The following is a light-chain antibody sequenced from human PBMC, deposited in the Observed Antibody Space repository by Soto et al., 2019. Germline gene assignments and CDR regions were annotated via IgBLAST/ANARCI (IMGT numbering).Light chain of an antibody. V-gene: IGLV2-14*01. CDR2: EVS. CDR3: SSYTSSSTLV. Sequence: QSVLTQPASVSGSPGQSITISCTGTSSDVGGYNYVSWYQQHPGKAPKLVIYEVSNRPSGVSNRFSGSTSGNTASLTISGLQAEDEADYYCSSYTSSSTLVFGGGTKLTVL. CDR1: SSDVGGYNY. J-gene: IGLJ2*01.